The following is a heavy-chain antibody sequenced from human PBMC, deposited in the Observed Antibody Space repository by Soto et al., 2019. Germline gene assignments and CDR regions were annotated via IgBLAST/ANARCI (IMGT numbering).Heavy chain of an antibody. Sequence: PGGSLRLSCAASGFTFSSYEMNWVRQAPGKGLEWVSYISSSGSTIYYADSVKGRFTISRDNAKNSLYLQMNSLRAEDTAVYYCAREGKGDYDFWSGYYYYYYGMDVWGQGTTVTVSS. J-gene: IGHJ6*02. CDR3: AREGKGDYDFWSGYYYYYYGMDV. CDR2: ISSSGSTI. V-gene: IGHV3-48*03. D-gene: IGHD3-3*01. CDR1: GFTFSSYE.